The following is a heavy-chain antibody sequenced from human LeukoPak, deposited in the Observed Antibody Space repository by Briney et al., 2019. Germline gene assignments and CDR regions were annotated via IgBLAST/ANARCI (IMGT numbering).Heavy chain of an antibody. V-gene: IGHV1-2*02. CDR2: INPNSGGT. Sequence: ASVKVSCKASGYTFTIYGITWVRQAPGQGLEWMGWINPNSGGTNYAQKFQGRVTMTRDTSISTAYMELSRLRSDDTAVYYCARVPYYYGSGSYPPDYWGQGTLVTVSS. D-gene: IGHD3-10*01. CDR3: ARVPYYYGSGSYPPDY. J-gene: IGHJ4*02. CDR1: GYTFTIYG.